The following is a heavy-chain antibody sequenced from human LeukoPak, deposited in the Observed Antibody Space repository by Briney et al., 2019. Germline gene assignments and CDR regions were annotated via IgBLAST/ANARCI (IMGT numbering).Heavy chain of an antibody. CDR2: ISGSGGST. CDR3: AKNYYYDSSGYYYFDY. J-gene: IGHJ4*02. Sequence: GGSLRLSCAASGFTFSSYAISWVRQAPGKGLEWVSAISGSGGSTYYADSVKGRFTISRDNSKNTLYLQMNSLRAEDTAVYYCAKNYYYDSSGYYYFDYWGQGTLVTVSS. V-gene: IGHV3-23*01. CDR1: GFTFSSYA. D-gene: IGHD3-22*01.